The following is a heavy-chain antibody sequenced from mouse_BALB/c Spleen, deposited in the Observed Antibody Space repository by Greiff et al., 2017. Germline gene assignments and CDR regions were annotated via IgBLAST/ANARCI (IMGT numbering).Heavy chain of an antibody. Sequence: VKLMESGPGLVAPSQSLSITCTVSGFSLTSYGVHWVRQPPGKGLEWLGVIWAGGSTNYNSALMSRLSISKDNSKSQVFLKMNSLQTDDTAMYYCARAPHRYKYWYFDVWGAGTTVTVSS. J-gene: IGHJ1*01. CDR3: ARAPHRYKYWYFDV. CDR1: GFSLTSYG. CDR2: IWAGGST. V-gene: IGHV2-9*02. D-gene: IGHD2-14*01.